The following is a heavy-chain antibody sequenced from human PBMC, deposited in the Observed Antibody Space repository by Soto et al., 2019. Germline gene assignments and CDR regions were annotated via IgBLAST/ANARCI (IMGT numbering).Heavy chain of an antibody. CDR2: IYSGGST. CDR3: ATAKLLLPWLFDY. CDR1: GFTVRSNY. J-gene: IGHJ4*02. V-gene: IGHV3-66*01. Sequence: GSLRLSCAASGFTVRSNYMSWVRQAPGKGLEWVSVIYSGGSTYYADSVKGRFIISRDDSKNTLFLQMNYLRAEDTAVYYCATAKLLLPWLFDYWGQGTLVTVSS. D-gene: IGHD2-15*01.